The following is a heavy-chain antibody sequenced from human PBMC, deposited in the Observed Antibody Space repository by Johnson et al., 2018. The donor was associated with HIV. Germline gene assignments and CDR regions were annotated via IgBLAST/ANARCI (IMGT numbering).Heavy chain of an antibody. CDR3: AKERTAMVTPFDA. V-gene: IGHV3-30*18. CDR2: ISYSGSDP. J-gene: IGHJ3*01. D-gene: IGHD5-18*01. CDR1: GFSFSTYN. Sequence: QVQLVESGGGVVQPGRSLRLSCAASGFSFSTYNMHWVRHAPGRGLEWVAFISYSGSDPYYVDSVKGRFTVSRDNSENTLFLQMNSLRDEDTAVYYCAKERTAMVTPFDAWGQGTRVTVSS.